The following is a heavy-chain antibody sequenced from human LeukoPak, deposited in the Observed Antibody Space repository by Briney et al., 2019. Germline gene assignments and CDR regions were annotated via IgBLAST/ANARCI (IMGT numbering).Heavy chain of an antibody. V-gene: IGHV1-2*02. Sequence: GASVKVSCKASGYTFTGYYMHWVRQAPGQGLEWMGWINPNSGGTNYAQKFQGRVTMTRDTSISTAYMELRSLRSDDTAVYYCARMGARTGHYYYYMDVWGKGTTVTVSS. CDR1: GYTFTGYY. D-gene: IGHD1-26*01. CDR3: ARMGARTGHYYYYMDV. J-gene: IGHJ6*03. CDR2: INPNSGGT.